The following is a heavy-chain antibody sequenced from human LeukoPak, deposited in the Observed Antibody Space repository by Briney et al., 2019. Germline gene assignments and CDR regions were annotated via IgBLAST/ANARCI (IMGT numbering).Heavy chain of an antibody. Sequence: SVKGRFTISRDNAKNALYLQMNSLRAEDTAVYYCASSTPRGGDCYRFWGQGTLITVSS. J-gene: IGHJ4*02. V-gene: IGHV3-21*04. CDR3: ASSTPRGGDCYRF. D-gene: IGHD2-21*02.